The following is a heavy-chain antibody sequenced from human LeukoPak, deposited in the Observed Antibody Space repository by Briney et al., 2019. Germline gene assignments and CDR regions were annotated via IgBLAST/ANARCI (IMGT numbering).Heavy chain of an antibody. Sequence: SVKVSCKASGFTFTSSAVQWVRQARGQRLEWIGWIVVGSGNTNYAQKFQERVTITRYMSTSTAYMELSSLRSEDTAVYDCAAGSYDYGDYGLDYWGQGTLVTVTA. D-gene: IGHD4-17*01. J-gene: IGHJ4*02. CDR3: AAGSYDYGDYGLDY. V-gene: IGHV1-58*01. CDR2: IVVGSGNT. CDR1: GFTFTSSA.